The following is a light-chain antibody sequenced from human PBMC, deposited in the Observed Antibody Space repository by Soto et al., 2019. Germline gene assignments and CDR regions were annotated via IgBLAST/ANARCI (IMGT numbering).Light chain of an antibody. CDR2: GTS. CDR1: QSVKSTY. CDR3: QQYDDAARYI. V-gene: IGKV3-20*01. J-gene: IGKJ2*01. Sequence: IVLTQSPGTLSLSPGDRATLSCRASQSVKSTYLAWYQQKPGQSPRLLISGTSTRAPGIPDRFSGSGSGTDFTLTISRLEPEDFAVYYCQQYDDAARYIFGQGTNLEIK.